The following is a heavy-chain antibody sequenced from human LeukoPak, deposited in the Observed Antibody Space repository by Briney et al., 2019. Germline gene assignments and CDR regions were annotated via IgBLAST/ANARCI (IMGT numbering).Heavy chain of an antibody. J-gene: IGHJ6*03. CDR1: GYTFTGYY. V-gene: IGHV1-2*02. D-gene: IGHD3-10*01. CDR2: INPNSGGT. Sequence: ASVKVSCKASGYTFTGYYMHWVRQAPGQGLAWMGWINPNSGGTNYAQKFQGRVTMTRDTSISTAYMELSRLRSDDTAVYYCAGDRGRFHDNYYYYYMDVWGKGTTVAVSS. CDR3: AGDRGRFHDNYYYYYMDV.